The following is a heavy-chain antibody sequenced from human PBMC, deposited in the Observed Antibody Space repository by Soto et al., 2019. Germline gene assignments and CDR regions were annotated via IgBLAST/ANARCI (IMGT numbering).Heavy chain of an antibody. J-gene: IGHJ4*02. CDR3: AKGSTRGVGAPPERFAY. D-gene: IGHD3-10*01. CDR1: GFTFSSYG. CDR2: ISYDGSNK. Sequence: GGSLRLSCAASGFTFSSYGMHWVRQAPGKGLEWVAVISYDGSNKYYADSVKGRFTISRDNSKNTLYLRMNSLRAEDTAVYYCAKGSTRGVGAPPERFAYSGQGTLVIGSS. V-gene: IGHV3-30*18.